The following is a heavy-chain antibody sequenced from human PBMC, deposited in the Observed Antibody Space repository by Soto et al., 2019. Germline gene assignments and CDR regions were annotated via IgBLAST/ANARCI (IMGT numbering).Heavy chain of an antibody. CDR3: ASAGSGYDH. V-gene: IGHV3-72*01. CDR2: IRNKAGSYNT. Sequence: SLRLSCAASGFTFSDHFMDWVRQAPGKGLEWVGLIRNKAGSYNTEYAASVRGRFTISRDDSENTLYLQMGSLRVEDMAVYYCASAGSGYDHWGQGTPVTVSS. D-gene: IGHD5-12*01. CDR1: GFTFSDHF. J-gene: IGHJ5*02.